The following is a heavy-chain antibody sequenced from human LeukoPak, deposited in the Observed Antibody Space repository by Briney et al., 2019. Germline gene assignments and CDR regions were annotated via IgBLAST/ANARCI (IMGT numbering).Heavy chain of an antibody. J-gene: IGHJ1*01. CDR1: GGTFSSYA. Sequence: ASVKVSCKASGGTFSSYAISWVRQAPGQGLEWMGGIIPIFGTANYAQKFQGRVTITADESTSTAYMELSSLRSEDTAVYYCARDPENCSSTSCYVHFQHWGQGTLVTVSS. CDR3: ARDPENCSSTSCYVHFQH. V-gene: IGHV1-69*01. CDR2: IIPIFGTA. D-gene: IGHD2-2*01.